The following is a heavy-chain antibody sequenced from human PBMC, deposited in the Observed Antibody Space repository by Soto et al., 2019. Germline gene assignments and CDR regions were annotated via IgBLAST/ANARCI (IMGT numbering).Heavy chain of an antibody. CDR2: MNPNSGNT. CDR3: ARYPYTSYCSDGSCSYDAFDI. Sequence: QVQMVQSGAEVKKPGGSVKVSCRASGYSFTSYDVNWVRQATGQGLEWMGWMNPNSGNTAFAEKFQGRVTMTRDTPISTAYMELSGLTSEDTAVYYCARYPYTSYCSDGSCSYDAFDIWGQGTVVTVSS. CDR1: GYSFTSYD. V-gene: IGHV1-8*01. J-gene: IGHJ3*02. D-gene: IGHD2-15*01.